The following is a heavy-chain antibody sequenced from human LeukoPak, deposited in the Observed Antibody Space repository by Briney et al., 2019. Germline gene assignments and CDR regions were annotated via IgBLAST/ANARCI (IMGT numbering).Heavy chain of an antibody. V-gene: IGHV4-59*08. Sequence: PSETLSLTCTVSGGSITSYYWSWTRQPPGKGLEWIGYIYYSGSTNYNPSLKSRVTISVDTSKNQFSLKLSSVTAADTAVYYCARRGFFDYWGQGTLVTVSS. CDR2: IYYSGST. CDR3: ARRGFFDY. J-gene: IGHJ4*02. CDR1: GGSITSYY.